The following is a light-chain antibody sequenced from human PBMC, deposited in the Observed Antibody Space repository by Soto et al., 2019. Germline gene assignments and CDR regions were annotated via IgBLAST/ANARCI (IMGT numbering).Light chain of an antibody. CDR3: SSYGGRDIFAV. CDR2: EVS. J-gene: IGLJ1*01. Sequence: QAVLTQPPSASGAPGQSVTISCAGTSSDVGGYPYVSWYQQHPGKPPKLVIYEVSKRPSGVTDRFSGSKSGTTASLPVAGLQAEDAAGYYWSSYGGRDIFAVFGTGTKLTVL. V-gene: IGLV2-8*01. CDR1: SSDVGGYPY.